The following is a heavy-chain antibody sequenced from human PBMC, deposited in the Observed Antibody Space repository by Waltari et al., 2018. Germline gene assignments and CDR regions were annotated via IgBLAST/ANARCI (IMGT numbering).Heavy chain of an antibody. V-gene: IGHV4-39*07. D-gene: IGHD2-2*01. Sequence: QLQLQESGPGLVKPSETLSLTCTVSGGSISSSSYYWGWIRQPPGKGLEWIGSIYYSGSTYYNPSLKSRVTISVDTSKNQFSLKLSSVTAADTAVYYCARVNVVVVPAATAWYFDLWGRGTLVTVSS. CDR2: IYYSGST. J-gene: IGHJ2*01. CDR1: GGSISSSSYY. CDR3: ARVNVVVVPAATAWYFDL.